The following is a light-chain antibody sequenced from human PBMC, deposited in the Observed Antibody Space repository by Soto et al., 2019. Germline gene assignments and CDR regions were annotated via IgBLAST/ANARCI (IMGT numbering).Light chain of an antibody. CDR3: QQYNNWPRT. CDR1: QSVSSN. V-gene: IGKV3-15*01. J-gene: IGKJ1*01. Sequence: EIVFAPSPGTLSVIPVERATLSCRASQSVSSNLAWYQQKPGQAPRLLIYGASTRATGIPARFSGSGSGTEFTLTISSLQSEDFAVYYCQQYNNWPRTFGQGTKVDI. CDR2: GAS.